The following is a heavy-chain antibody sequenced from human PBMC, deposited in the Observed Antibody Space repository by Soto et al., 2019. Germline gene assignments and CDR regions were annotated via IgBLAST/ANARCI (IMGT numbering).Heavy chain of an antibody. CDR1: GVTFSSYA. CDR3: AKDSWGRLPAYYFDY. CDR2: ISGSGGST. J-gene: IGHJ4*02. Sequence: LRLSCAGAGVTFSSYAMSWVRQTPGKGLEWVSAISGSGGSTYYADSVKGRFTISRDNSKNTLYLQMNSLRAEDTAVYYCAKDSWGRLPAYYFDYWGQGTLVTVSS. D-gene: IGHD3-16*01. V-gene: IGHV3-23*01.